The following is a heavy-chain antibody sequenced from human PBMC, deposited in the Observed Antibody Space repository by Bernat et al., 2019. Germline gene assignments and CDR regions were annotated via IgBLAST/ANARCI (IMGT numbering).Heavy chain of an antibody. CDR2: ISSSSSYT. Sequence: QVQLVESGGGLVKPGGSLRLSCAASGFTFSDYYMSWIRPAPGKGLEWVSYISSSSSYTNYTDSVKGRFTISRDNAKNSLYLQMNRLRVENTAGEYCVGARGNGSYLDYGGKGPLVTVSP. D-gene: IGHD3-10*01. J-gene: IGHJ4*02. CDR3: VGARGNGSYLDY. V-gene: IGHV3-11*05. CDR1: GFTFSDYY.